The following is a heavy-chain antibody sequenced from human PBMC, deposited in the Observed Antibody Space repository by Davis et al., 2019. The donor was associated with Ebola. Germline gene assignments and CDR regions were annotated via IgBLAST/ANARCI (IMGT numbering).Heavy chain of an antibody. D-gene: IGHD3/OR15-3a*01. Sequence: SETLSLTCAVYGGSFSGYYWSWIRQPPGKGLEWIGEINHSGSTNYNPSLKSRVTISVDTSKNQFSLKLSSVTAADTAVYYCARLSHLDWLFGAFDIWGQGTMVTVSS. CDR3: ARLSHLDWLFGAFDI. CDR1: GGSFSGYY. J-gene: IGHJ3*02. CDR2: INHSGST. V-gene: IGHV4-34*01.